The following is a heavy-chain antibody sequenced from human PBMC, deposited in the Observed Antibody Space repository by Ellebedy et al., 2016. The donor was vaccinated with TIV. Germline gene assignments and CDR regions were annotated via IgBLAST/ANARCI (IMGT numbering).Heavy chain of an antibody. Sequence: ASVKVSXKASGYTFTGQYIHWVRQAPGQGLEWMGWINPKNGDINYAQKFQVRVAMTRDTSINTAYMELSSLTSDDTAIYYCASKHCPSNCHLPTFDYWGQGTLVTVSS. J-gene: IGHJ4*02. V-gene: IGHV1-2*02. CDR3: ASKHCPSNCHLPTFDY. CDR1: GYTFTGQY. CDR2: INPKNGDI. D-gene: IGHD2-2*01.